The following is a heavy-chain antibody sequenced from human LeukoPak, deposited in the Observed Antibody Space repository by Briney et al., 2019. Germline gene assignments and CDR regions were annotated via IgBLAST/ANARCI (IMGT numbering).Heavy chain of an antibody. D-gene: IGHD2-15*01. Sequence: GGSLRLSCAASGFTFSSYAMSWVRQAPGKGLEWVSGISGSGGNTYYADSVKGRFTISRDNSKNTLHMQMNSLRAEDTAVYYCARNKGDSGGSLGYWGQGTLVTVSS. V-gene: IGHV3-23*01. CDR2: ISGSGGNT. J-gene: IGHJ4*02. CDR3: ARNKGDSGGSLGY. CDR1: GFTFSSYA.